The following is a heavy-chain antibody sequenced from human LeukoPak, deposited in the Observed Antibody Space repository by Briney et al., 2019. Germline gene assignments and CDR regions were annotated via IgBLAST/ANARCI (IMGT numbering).Heavy chain of an antibody. CDR2: IRYDGSNK. CDR3: AKGVTIFGVVIMGYFDY. D-gene: IGHD3-3*01. Sequence: SGGSLRLSCAASGFTFSSYGMHWVRQAPDKGLEWVAFIRYDGSNKYYADSVKGRFTISRDNSKNTLYLQMNSLRTEDTAMYYCAKGVTIFGVVIMGYFDYWGQGTLVTVSS. CDR1: GFTFSSYG. J-gene: IGHJ4*02. V-gene: IGHV3-30*02.